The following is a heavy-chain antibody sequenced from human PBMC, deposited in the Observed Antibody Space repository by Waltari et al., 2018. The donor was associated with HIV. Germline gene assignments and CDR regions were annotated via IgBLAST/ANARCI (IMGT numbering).Heavy chain of an antibody. J-gene: IGHJ4*02. V-gene: IGHV4-39*07. D-gene: IGHD2-15*01. Sequence: QLQLQESGPGLVKPSETLSLTCTVSGGSISSSSYYWGWIRQPPGKGLEWIGSIYYSGSTYYSPSLKRRVTISVDTSKNQFSLKLSSVTAADTAVYYCARGRAWGVVVAANSYFDYWGQGTLVTVSS. CDR2: IYYSGST. CDR1: GGSISSSSYY. CDR3: ARGRAWGVVVAANSYFDY.